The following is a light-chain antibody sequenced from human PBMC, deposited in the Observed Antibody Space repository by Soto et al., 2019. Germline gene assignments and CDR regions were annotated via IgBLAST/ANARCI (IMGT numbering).Light chain of an antibody. V-gene: IGKV4-1*01. CDR3: QQYESTPPT. Sequence: DIVMTQSPDSLAVSLGERATINCKSSQSVLYSSNNKYYLAWYQQRPGHPPKLLIYWASTRESGVPDRFSGSGSGTDFTLTITSLQAEDVAVYYCQQYESTPPTFGQGTKLEIK. J-gene: IGKJ2*01. CDR2: WAS. CDR1: QSVLYSSNNKYY.